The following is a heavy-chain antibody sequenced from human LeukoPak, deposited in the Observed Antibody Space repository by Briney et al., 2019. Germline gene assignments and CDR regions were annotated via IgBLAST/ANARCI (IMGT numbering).Heavy chain of an antibody. J-gene: IGHJ5*02. CDR3: ARRWELLRDNWFDP. CDR2: ISAYNGNT. CDR1: GYTFTSYG. Sequence: ASVKVSCKASGYTFTSYGISWVRQAPGQGLEWMGWISAYNGNTNYTQKLQGRVTMTTDTSTSTAYMELRSLRSDDTAVYYCARRWELLRDNWFDPWGQGTLVTVSS. V-gene: IGHV1-18*01. D-gene: IGHD1-26*01.